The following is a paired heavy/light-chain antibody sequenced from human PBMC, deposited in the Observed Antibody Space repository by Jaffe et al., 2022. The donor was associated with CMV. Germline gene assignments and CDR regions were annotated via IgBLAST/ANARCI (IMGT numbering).Light chain of an antibody. J-gene: IGKJ2*01. CDR3: MQALQTPPT. CDR2: LGS. CDR1: QSLLHSNGYNY. V-gene: IGKV2-28*01. Sequence: ETVMTQSPLSLSVTPGEPASISCRSGQSLLHSNGYNYLEWYLQKPGQSPQLLIYLGSMRASGVPDRFSGSGSDTDFTLTISRVEAEDVGVYYCMQALQTPPTFGQGTNLEIK.
Heavy chain of an antibody. V-gene: IGHV3-33*01. CDR3: ARRSGRVVPGAFAARPRGMDV. Sequence: QVQLVESGGGVVQPGRSLRLSCRTSGFTFSSYGMHWVRQAPGKGLEWVAVIWNDGSYEKYVDSVKGRFTISRDNSKSMLYLQMNSLRVEDTGVYYCARRSGRVVPGAFAARPRGMDVWGPGTTVTV. CDR2: IWNDGSYE. CDR1: GFTFSSYG. D-gene: IGHD1-26*01. J-gene: IGHJ6*02.